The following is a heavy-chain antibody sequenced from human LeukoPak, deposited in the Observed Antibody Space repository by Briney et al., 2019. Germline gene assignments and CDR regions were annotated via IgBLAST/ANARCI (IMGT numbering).Heavy chain of an antibody. D-gene: IGHD5-24*01. J-gene: IGHJ4*02. CDR1: GFTFSSYA. CDR3: ATRNNGCPYH. CDR2: ISGSGNST. Sequence: PGGSLRLSCAASGFTFSSYAVSWVRQAPGKGLEWVSAISGSGNSTFYANSVKGRFTISRDISKNTLYLQMNSLRAEDTAVYYCATRNNGCPYHWGQGTLVTVSS. V-gene: IGHV3-23*01.